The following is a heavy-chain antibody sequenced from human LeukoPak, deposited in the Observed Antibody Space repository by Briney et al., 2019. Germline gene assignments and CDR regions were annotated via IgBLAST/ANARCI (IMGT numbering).Heavy chain of an antibody. CDR1: GYTFTGYY. J-gene: IGHJ4*02. Sequence: ASVKVSCKASGYTFTGYYMHWVRQAPGQGLEWMGWINPNSGGTNYAQKFQGRVTMTRDTFISTAYMELSRLRSDDTAVYYCARESLLYVDTAMALLPIFDYWGQGTLVTVSS. V-gene: IGHV1-2*02. D-gene: IGHD5-18*01. CDR3: ARESLLYVDTAMALLPIFDY. CDR2: INPNSGGT.